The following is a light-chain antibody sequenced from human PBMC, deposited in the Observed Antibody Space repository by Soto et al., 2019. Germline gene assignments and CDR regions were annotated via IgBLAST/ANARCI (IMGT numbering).Light chain of an antibody. CDR2: EVX. CDR3: SLYTSSSTLL. J-gene: IGLJ2*01. Sequence: QSALTQPPSVSGSPGQSVTISCTGTSSDVGSYNRVSWYQQPPGTAPKLMIYEVXNRPXXXTDXFSGSKSGNTASLTISGXXXXXXXDYYCSLYTSSSTLLFGGGTKLTVL. V-gene: IGLV2-18*01. CDR1: SSDVGSYNR.